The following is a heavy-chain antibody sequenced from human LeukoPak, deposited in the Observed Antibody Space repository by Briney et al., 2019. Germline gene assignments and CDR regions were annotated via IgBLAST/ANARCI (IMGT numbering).Heavy chain of an antibody. CDR3: ARKLYDSSRYGQTYYFDY. V-gene: IGHV1-8*01. CDR2: MNPNSGNT. Sequence: GASVKVSCKASGYTFTSYDINWVRQATGQGLEWMGWMNPNSGNTGYAQKLQGRVTMTTDTSTSTAYMELRSLRSDDTAVYYCARKLYDSSRYGQTYYFDYWGQGTLVTVSS. CDR1: GYTFTSYD. D-gene: IGHD3-22*01. J-gene: IGHJ4*02.